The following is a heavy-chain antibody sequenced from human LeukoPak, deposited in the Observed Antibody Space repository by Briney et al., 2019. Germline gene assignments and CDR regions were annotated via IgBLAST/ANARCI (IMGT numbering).Heavy chain of an antibody. Sequence: ASVTVSYKASGYTFTSYYMHWVRQAPGQGLEWVGWINPNSGGTNYAQKFQGRVTMTRDTSVSTAYMELSRLRSDDTAVYYCARAARGYYYDSSGWVHDAFDIWGQGTMVTVSS. CDR2: INPNSGGT. CDR3: ARAARGYYYDSSGWVHDAFDI. D-gene: IGHD3-22*01. CDR1: GYTFTSYY. J-gene: IGHJ3*02. V-gene: IGHV1-2*02.